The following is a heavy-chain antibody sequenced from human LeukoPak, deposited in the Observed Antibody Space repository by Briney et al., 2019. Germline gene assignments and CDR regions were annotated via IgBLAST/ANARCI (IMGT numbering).Heavy chain of an antibody. CDR3: ARESDYVWGSYRF. V-gene: IGHV1-69*05. CDR1: VGTFSSYA. J-gene: IGHJ4*02. Sequence: SVKVSCKASVGTFSSYAISWVRQAPGQGLEWMGGIIPIFGTANYAQKFQGRVTITTDESTSTAYMELSSLRSEDTAVYYCARESDYVWGSYRFWGQGTLVTVSS. D-gene: IGHD3-16*02. CDR2: IIPIFGTA.